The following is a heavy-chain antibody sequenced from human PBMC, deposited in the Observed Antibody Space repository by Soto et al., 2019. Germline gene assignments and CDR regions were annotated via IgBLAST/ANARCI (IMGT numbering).Heavy chain of an antibody. J-gene: IGHJ4*02. CDR2: ITGNGGST. V-gene: IGHV3-64D*06. D-gene: IGHD6-19*01. Sequence: GGSLRLSCSASGFAFSAYAMHWVRQAPGEGLEYVSAITGNGGSTYYADSVKGRFTISRDNSKNTLYLKLSSLRTEDTAVYYGVKLYSSGPSCYWGPGTLVTVSS. CDR1: GFAFSAYA. CDR3: VKLYSSGPSCY.